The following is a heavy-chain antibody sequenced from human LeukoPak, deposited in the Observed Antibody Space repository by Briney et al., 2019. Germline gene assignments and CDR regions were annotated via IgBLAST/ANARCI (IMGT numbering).Heavy chain of an antibody. Sequence: PGGSLRLSCAASGFTFSNYLMHWVRQAPGKGLVWVSRITSDGSSTHYADSVEGRFTISRDNAKNTLYLQMNSLTAEDTAVYYCSSDGGKNFDYWGQGTLVTVSS. D-gene: IGHD4-23*01. CDR2: ITSDGSST. J-gene: IGHJ4*02. V-gene: IGHV3-74*01. CDR1: GFTFSNYL. CDR3: SSDGGKNFDY.